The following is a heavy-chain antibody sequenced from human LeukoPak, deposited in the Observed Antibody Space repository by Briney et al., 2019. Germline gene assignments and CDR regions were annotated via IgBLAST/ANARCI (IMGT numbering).Heavy chain of an antibody. CDR3: ARDRKVLLWFGDHNDNWFDP. J-gene: IGHJ5*02. V-gene: IGHV4-38-2*02. D-gene: IGHD3-10*01. Sequence: PSETLSLTCTVSGYSISSGYYWGWIRQPPGKGLEWIGSIYYSGSTYYNPSLKSRVTISVDTSKNQFSLKLSSVTAADTAVYYCARDRKVLLWFGDHNDNWFDPWGQGTLVTVSS. CDR1: GYSISSGYY. CDR2: IYYSGST.